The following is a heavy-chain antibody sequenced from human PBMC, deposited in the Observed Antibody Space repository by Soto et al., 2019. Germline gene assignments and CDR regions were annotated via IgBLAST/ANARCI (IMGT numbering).Heavy chain of an antibody. V-gene: IGHV4-59*08. CDR3: ARTKDFWSGRYYYYMDV. Sequence: QVQLQESGPGLVKPSETLSLTCTVSGGSISSYYWSWIRQPPGKGLEWIGYIYYSGSTNYNPSLKSRVTISVDTSKNQFSLKLSSVTAADTAVYYCARTKDFWSGRYYYYMDVWGKGTTVTVSS. CDR1: GGSISSYY. J-gene: IGHJ6*03. CDR2: IYYSGST. D-gene: IGHD3-3*01.